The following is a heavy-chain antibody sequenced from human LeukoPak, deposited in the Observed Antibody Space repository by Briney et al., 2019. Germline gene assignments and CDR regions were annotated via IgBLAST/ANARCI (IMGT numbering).Heavy chain of an antibody. J-gene: IGHJ3*02. Sequence: GGSLRLSRAASGFTFNNYGMHWVRQAPGKGLEWVAVIWAGGRNHFYAASVKGRFTISRDNSRNTLYLQMNSLRAEDTAVYYCAKESEPYGAFDIWGHGTMVTLS. CDR3: AKESEPYGAFDI. CDR2: IWAGGRNH. D-gene: IGHD3-10*01. V-gene: IGHV3-30*02. CDR1: GFTFNNYG.